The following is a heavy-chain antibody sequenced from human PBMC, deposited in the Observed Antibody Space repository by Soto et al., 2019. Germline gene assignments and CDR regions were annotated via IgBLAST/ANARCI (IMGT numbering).Heavy chain of an antibody. CDR1: GYTFTSYD. Sequence: ASVKVSCKASGYTFTSYDIRWVRRAPGQRLEWMGWINAGNGNTKYSQKFQGRVTITRDTSASTAYMELSSLRSEDTAVYYCARGGIAAAGISSGYWGQGTLVTVS. D-gene: IGHD6-13*01. CDR3: ARGGIAAAGISSGY. CDR2: INAGNGNT. J-gene: IGHJ4*02. V-gene: IGHV1-3*01.